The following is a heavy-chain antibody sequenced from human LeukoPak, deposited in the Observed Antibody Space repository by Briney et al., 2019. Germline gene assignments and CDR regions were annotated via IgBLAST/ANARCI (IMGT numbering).Heavy chain of an antibody. J-gene: IGHJ5*02. Sequence: RGSLRLSCAASGFTFSTYWMHWVRQAPGKGLVWVSRINGDGSSTSYAVSVKGRFTISRDNAKNTLYLQMNSLRAEDMAIYYWARVGKQQPGGWFDPWGQGILVTVSS. D-gene: IGHD6-13*01. V-gene: IGHV3-74*01. CDR2: INGDGSST. CDR3: ARVGKQQPGGWFDP. CDR1: GFTFSTYW.